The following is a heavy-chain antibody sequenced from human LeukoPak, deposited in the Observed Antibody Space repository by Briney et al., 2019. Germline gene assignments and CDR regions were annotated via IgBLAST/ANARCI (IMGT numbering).Heavy chain of an antibody. CDR2: ISYDGSNK. CDR1: GFTFSSYA. Sequence: QPGRSLRLSCAASGFTFSSYAMHWVRQAPGKGLEWVAIISYDGSNKYSADSVKGRFTISRDNSKNTLYLQMNSLRAEDTAVYYCARVAWQPDYYYGMDVWGQGTTVTVSS. V-gene: IGHV3-30-3*01. D-gene: IGHD5-12*01. CDR3: ARVAWQPDYYYGMDV. J-gene: IGHJ6*02.